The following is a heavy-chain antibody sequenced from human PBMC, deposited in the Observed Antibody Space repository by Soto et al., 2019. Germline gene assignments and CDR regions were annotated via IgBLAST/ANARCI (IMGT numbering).Heavy chain of an antibody. CDR1: GFTFSSIS. J-gene: IGHJ2*01. CDR2: ISSSSSYI. Sequence: GGSLRLSCAAPGFTFSSISLNGVPQAPGKGLEWVSSISSSSSYIYYADSVKGRFTISRDNAKNSLYLQMNSLRAEDTAVYYCARNYSGKTRYFDLWGRGTLVTVSS. D-gene: IGHD4-4*01. V-gene: IGHV3-21*01. CDR3: ARNYSGKTRYFDL.